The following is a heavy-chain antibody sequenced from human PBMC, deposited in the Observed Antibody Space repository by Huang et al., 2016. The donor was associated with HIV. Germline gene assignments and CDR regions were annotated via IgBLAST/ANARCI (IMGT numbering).Heavy chain of an antibody. D-gene: IGHD6-13*01. CDR1: GGSISSYY. CDR3: ARQGHSSSWGALGY. CDR2: IYTSGST. Sequence: QVQLQESGPGLVKPSETLSLTCIGSGGSISSYYWSWIRQPAGKGLEGIGRIYTSGSTNYNPSLKIRVTMSVDTSKNQFSLKLSSVTAADTAVYYCARQGHSSSWGALGYWGQGTLVTVSS. J-gene: IGHJ4*02. V-gene: IGHV4-4*07.